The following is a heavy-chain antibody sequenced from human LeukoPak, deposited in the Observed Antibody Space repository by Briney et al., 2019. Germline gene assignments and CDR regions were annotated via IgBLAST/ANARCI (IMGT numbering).Heavy chain of an antibody. J-gene: IGHJ3*02. V-gene: IGHV4-59*08. D-gene: IGHD1-26*01. CDR2: VYYSGST. CDR3: ARHIGYAFDI. Sequence: PSETLSLTCTVSGGSISSYYWSWIRQPPGKGLEWIGYVYYSGSTNYNPSLKSRVTISVDTSKNQFSLKLSSVTAADPAVYYCARHIGYAFDIWGQGTMVTVSS. CDR1: GGSISSYY.